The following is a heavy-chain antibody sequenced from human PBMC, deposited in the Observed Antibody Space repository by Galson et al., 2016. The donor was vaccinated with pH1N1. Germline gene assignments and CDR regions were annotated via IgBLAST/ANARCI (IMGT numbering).Heavy chain of an antibody. CDR3: ARGPVYWYFDL. Sequence: SVKVSCKASGYTLTSYDINWVRQATGQGLEWMGWMNPNNGNADYAPKFQGRITLTRNASLHTAYMELSSLTSEDTAVDSWARGPVYWYFDLWGRGTPVIVSS. CDR1: GYTLTSYD. CDR2: MNPNNGNA. V-gene: IGHV1-8*01. J-gene: IGHJ2*01.